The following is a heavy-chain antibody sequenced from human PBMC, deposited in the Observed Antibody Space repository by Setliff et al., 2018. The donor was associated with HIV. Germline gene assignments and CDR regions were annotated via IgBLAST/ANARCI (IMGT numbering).Heavy chain of an antibody. CDR3: ARERDSNGYQFDY. D-gene: IGHD3-22*01. CDR1: GYTFSRYA. Sequence: GASVKVSCKASGYTFSRYAMHWVRQAPGQRLEWMGWINAGNGNTKYSQKFQGRVSIARDTSASTAYMEVSNLRSEDMAVYYCARERDSNGYQFDYWGQGTLVTVSS. CDR2: INAGNGNT. V-gene: IGHV1-3*03. J-gene: IGHJ4*02.